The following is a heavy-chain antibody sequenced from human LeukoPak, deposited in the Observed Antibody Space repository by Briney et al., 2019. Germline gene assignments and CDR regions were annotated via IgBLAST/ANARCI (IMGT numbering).Heavy chain of an antibody. CDR1: GFTFGDYA. V-gene: IGHV3-49*03. CDR3: TRALGDDILGHYFDY. Sequence: PGGSLRLSCTASGFTFGDYAMSWFRQAPGKGLEWVGFIRSKAYGGTTEYAASVKGRFTISRDDSKSIAYLQMNSLKTEDTAVYYCTRALGDDILGHYFDYWGQGTLVTVSS. D-gene: IGHD3-9*01. J-gene: IGHJ4*02. CDR2: IRSKAYGGTT.